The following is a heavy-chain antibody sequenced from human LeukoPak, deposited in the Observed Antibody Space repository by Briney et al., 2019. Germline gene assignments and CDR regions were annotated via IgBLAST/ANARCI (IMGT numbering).Heavy chain of an antibody. CDR2: INSDGSST. CDR3: AKGSHIGEAAAGSLFDY. J-gene: IGHJ4*02. Sequence: GGSLRLSCAASGFTFSSYWMHWVRQAPGKGLVWVSRINSDGSSTSYADSVKGRFTISRDNAKNTVYLQMNSLRAEDTAVYYCAKGSHIGEAAAGSLFDYWGQGTLVTVSS. CDR1: GFTFSSYW. D-gene: IGHD6-13*01. V-gene: IGHV3-74*01.